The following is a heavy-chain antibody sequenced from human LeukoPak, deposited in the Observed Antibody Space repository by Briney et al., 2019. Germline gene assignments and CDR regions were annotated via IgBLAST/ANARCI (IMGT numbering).Heavy chain of an antibody. CDR3: AREGFGAHDAFDI. CDR1: GGSFSGYY. J-gene: IGHJ3*02. CDR2: INHSGST. V-gene: IGHV4-34*01. D-gene: IGHD4/OR15-4a*01. Sequence: SETLSLTCAVYGGSFSGYYWSWIRQPPGKGLEWIGEINHSGSTNYNPSLKSRVTISVDTSKNQFSLKLSSVTAADTAVYYCAREGFGAHDAFDIWGQGTMVTVSS.